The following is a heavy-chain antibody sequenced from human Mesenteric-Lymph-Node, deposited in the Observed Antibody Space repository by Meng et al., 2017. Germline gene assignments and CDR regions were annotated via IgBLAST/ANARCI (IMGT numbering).Heavy chain of an antibody. V-gene: IGHV1-69*01. D-gene: IGHD3-22*01. CDR1: GYTFTSYA. J-gene: IGHJ4*02. Sequence: QGQLVQSGSKLKKPGASVKFSCKASGYTFTSYAMNWVRQAPGQGLEWMGGIIPIFGTANYAQKFQGRVTITADESTSTAYMELSSLRSEDTAVYYCARGYYYDSSGYYGPFDYWGQGTLVTVSS. CDR2: IIPIFGTA. CDR3: ARGYYYDSSGYYGPFDY.